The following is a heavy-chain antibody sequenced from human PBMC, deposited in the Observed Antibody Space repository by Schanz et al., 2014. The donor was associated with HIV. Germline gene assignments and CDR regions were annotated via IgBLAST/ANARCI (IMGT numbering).Heavy chain of an antibody. Sequence: QVHLVQSGAEVKKPGASVKVSCKASGGTFRSNAITWVRQAPGQGLEWIGHFNVMLSKINSAQKFQGRVSMTADPSTNTAYMEMRGLRFEDTAVYYCASGRRSGIGWRMDVWGQGTTVSVSS. CDR2: FNVMLSKI. CDR1: GGTFRSNA. V-gene: IGHV1-69*01. J-gene: IGHJ6*02. D-gene: IGHD6-19*01. CDR3: ASGRRSGIGWRMDV.